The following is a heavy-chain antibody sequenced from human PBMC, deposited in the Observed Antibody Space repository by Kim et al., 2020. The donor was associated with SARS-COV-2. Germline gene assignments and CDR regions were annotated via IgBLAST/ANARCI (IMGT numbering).Heavy chain of an antibody. Sequence: DSVKGRFTISIDNSKTTLYLQMNSLRAEDTAVYYCARDTSYYYDSSGFDYWGQGTLVTVSS. J-gene: IGHJ4*02. V-gene: IGHV3-30*07. D-gene: IGHD3-22*01. CDR3: ARDTSYYYDSSGFDY.